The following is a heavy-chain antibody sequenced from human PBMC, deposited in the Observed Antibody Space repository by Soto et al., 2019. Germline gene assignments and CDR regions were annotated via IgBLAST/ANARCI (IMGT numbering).Heavy chain of an antibody. D-gene: IGHD6-6*01. V-gene: IGHV3-33*01. CDR3: AREPYYSSSSGVDY. Sequence: GGSLRLSCAASGFTFSSYGMHWVRQAPGKGLEWVAVIWYDGSNKYYADSVKGRFTISRDNSKNTLYLQMNSLRAEDTAVYYCAREPYYSSSSGVDYWGQGTLVTVSS. CDR2: IWYDGSNK. CDR1: GFTFSSYG. J-gene: IGHJ4*02.